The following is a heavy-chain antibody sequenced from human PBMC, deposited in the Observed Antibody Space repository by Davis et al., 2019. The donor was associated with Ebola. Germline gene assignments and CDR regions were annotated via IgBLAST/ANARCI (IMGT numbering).Heavy chain of an antibody. V-gene: IGHV3-11*04. D-gene: IGHD1-7*01. J-gene: IGHJ4*02. CDR2: ISSSGSTI. CDR1: GFTFSYYY. CDR3: ARHGRTYNWNYDFDY. Sequence: PGGSLRLSCAASGFTFSYYYMSWIRHAPRKGLEWVSYISSSGSTIYYADSVKGRFTISRDNAKNSLYLQMNSLRAEDTAVYYCARHGRTYNWNYDFDYWGQGTLVTVSS.